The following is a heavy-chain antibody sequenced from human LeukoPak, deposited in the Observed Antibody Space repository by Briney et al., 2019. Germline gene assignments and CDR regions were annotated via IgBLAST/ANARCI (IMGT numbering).Heavy chain of an antibody. D-gene: IGHD3-10*01. CDR1: GFTVSSNY. CDR2: IYSGGST. CDR3: AKELGYGSGSYYLAYGAFDI. V-gene: IGHV3-66*01. Sequence: GGSLRLSCAASGFTVSSNYMSWVRQAPGKGLEWVSVIYSGGSTYYADSVKGRFTISRDNSKNTLYLQMNSLRAEDTAVYYCAKELGYGSGSYYLAYGAFDIWGQGTMVTVSS. J-gene: IGHJ3*02.